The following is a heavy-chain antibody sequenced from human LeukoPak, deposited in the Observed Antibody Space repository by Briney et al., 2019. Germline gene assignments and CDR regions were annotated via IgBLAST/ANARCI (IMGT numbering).Heavy chain of an antibody. V-gene: IGHV1-69*01. CDR2: IIPIFGTA. CDR3: ARDGPAWA. D-gene: IGHD1-26*01. CDR1: GFTFSSYA. J-gene: IGHJ5*02. Sequence: PGGPLRLSCAASGFTFSSYAISWVRQAPGQGLEWMGGIIPIFGTANYAQKFQGRVTITADESTSTAYMELSSLRSEDTAAYYCARDGPAWAWGQGTLVTVSS.